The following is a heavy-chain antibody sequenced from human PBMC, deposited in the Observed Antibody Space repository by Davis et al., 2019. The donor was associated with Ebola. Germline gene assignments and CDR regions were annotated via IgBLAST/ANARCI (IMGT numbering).Heavy chain of an antibody. Sequence: PSETLSLTCTASGFNFTFYTMTWVRQAPGKGLEWVSSITSSGSLRYADSVRGRFTISRDNTKNSLSLQMNSLRLDDTAVYYCARENVLAVAIRAFDLWGQGTMVTVSS. J-gene: IGHJ3*01. CDR1: GFNFTFYT. CDR3: ARENVLAVAIRAFDL. V-gene: IGHV3-21*01. D-gene: IGHD5/OR15-5a*01. CDR2: ITSSGSLR.